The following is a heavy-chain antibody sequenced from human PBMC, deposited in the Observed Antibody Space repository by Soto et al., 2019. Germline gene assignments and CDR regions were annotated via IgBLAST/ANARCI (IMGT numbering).Heavy chain of an antibody. CDR3: ASAFYYDFWSGYHHDAFDI. CDR1: GFTVSSNY. V-gene: IGHV3-53*04. Sequence: GGSLRLSCAASGFTVSSNYMSWVRQAPGKGLEWVSVIYSGGSTYYADSVKGRFTISRHNSKNTLYLQMNSLRAEDTAVYYCASAFYYDFWSGYHHDAFDIWGQGTMVTVSS. J-gene: IGHJ3*02. CDR2: IYSGGST. D-gene: IGHD3-3*01.